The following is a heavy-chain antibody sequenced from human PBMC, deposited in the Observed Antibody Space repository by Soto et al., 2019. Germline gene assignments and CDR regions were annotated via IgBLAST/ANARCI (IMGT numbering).Heavy chain of an antibody. Sequence: PSVKVSCKASGFTFTSSAVQWVRQARGQRLEWIGWIVVGSGNTNYAQKFQERVTITRDMSTSTAYMELSSLRSEDTAVYYCAADTDYGDFSYFDYWGQGTLVTVSS. V-gene: IGHV1-58*01. CDR3: AADTDYGDFSYFDY. D-gene: IGHD4-17*01. CDR1: GFTFTSSA. CDR2: IVVGSGNT. J-gene: IGHJ4*02.